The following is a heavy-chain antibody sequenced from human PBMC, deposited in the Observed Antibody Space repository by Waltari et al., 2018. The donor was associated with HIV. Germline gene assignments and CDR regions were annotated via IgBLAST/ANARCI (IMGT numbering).Heavy chain of an antibody. CDR1: GYTFTNFG. V-gene: IGHV1-18*01. D-gene: IGHD4-17*01. Sequence: QVHLVQSGAELKKTGASVKLSCKASGYTFTNFGCNWVRQAPGQGLEWMGWFNSYNWNTKYAQNFQYRVAMTTDTSTSTAYMELRSLRSDDTAVYYCARFFPTATTTGWYLDLWGPGTLVTMSS. CDR3: ARFFPTATTTGWYLDL. CDR2: FNSYNWNT. J-gene: IGHJ2*01.